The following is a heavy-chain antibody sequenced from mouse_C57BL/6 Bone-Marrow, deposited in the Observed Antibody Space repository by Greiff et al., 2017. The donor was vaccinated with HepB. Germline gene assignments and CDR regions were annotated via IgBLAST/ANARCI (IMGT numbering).Heavy chain of an antibody. Sequence: QVQLKESGAELARPGASVKMSCKASGYTFTSYTMHWVKQRPGQGLEWIGYINPSSGYTKYNQKFKDKATLTADKSSSTAYMPLSSMTSEDSAVYFCARRVDYYAMDYWGQGTSVTVSS. D-gene: IGHD1-1*02. CDR2: INPSSGYT. CDR3: ARRVDYYAMDY. V-gene: IGHV1-4*01. J-gene: IGHJ4*01. CDR1: GYTFTSYT.